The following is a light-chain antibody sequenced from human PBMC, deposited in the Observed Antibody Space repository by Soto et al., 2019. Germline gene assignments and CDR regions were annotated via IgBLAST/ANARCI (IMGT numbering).Light chain of an antibody. CDR3: FSPDKSGNLGV. V-gene: IGLV3-10*01. J-gene: IGLJ1*01. Sequence: SYELTQPPSVSVSPGQTARITCSGDALPTRFAHWYKQKAGHAPVQVIYEGNKRPSGIPERFSGSSSGTVATLVISEAQVEDEGDYYCFSPDKSGNLGVFGPGTKVTVL. CDR2: EGN. CDR1: ALPTRF.